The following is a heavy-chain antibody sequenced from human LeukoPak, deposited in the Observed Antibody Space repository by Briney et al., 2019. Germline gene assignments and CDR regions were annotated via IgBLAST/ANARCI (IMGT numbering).Heavy chain of an antibody. Sequence: SETLSLTCTVSGGSISSYYWSWIRQPPGKGLEWIGYIYYSGSTYYNPSLKSRVTISVDTSKNQFSLKLSSVTAADTAVYYCAWGNPFDYWGQGTLVTVSS. CDR3: AWGNPFDY. D-gene: IGHD3-16*01. CDR1: GGSISSYY. CDR2: IYYSGST. J-gene: IGHJ4*02. V-gene: IGHV4-59*01.